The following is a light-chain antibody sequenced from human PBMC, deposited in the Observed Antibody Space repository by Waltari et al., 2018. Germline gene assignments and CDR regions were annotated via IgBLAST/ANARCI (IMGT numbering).Light chain of an antibody. CDR3: QSFDSNLNGGVL. J-gene: IGLJ2*01. Sequence: QSVLSQPPSASGTPGQRVTISCSGTSSNVGSNYVYWYQHLPGTVPKLLIYRNDQRPSGVPDRFSGSKSGTSASLAISGLQSEDESDYYCQSFDSNLNGGVLFGGGTKLTVL. V-gene: IGLV1-47*01. CDR2: RND. CDR1: SSNVGSNY.